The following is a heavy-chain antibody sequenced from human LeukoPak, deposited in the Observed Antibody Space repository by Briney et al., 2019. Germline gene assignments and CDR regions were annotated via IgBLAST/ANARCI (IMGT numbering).Heavy chain of an antibody. Sequence: GGSLRLSCAASGFTFSSYSMNWVRQASGKGLEWVSSISSSSSYIYYADSVKGRFTISRDNAKNSLYLQMNSLRAEDTAVYYCARDTIAAAGTSWGQGTLVTVSS. D-gene: IGHD6-13*01. CDR3: ARDTIAAAGTS. J-gene: IGHJ4*02. CDR2: ISSSSSYI. CDR1: GFTFSSYS. V-gene: IGHV3-21*01.